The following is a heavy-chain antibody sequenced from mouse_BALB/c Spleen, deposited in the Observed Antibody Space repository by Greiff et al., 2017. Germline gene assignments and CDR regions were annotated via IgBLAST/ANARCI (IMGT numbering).Heavy chain of an antibody. CDR2: ISSGGST. V-gene: IGHV5-6-5*01. Sequence: EVMLVESGGGLVKPGGSLKLSCAASGFTFSSYAMSWVRQTPEKRLEWVASISSGGSTYYPDSVKGRFTISRDNARNILYLQMSSLRSEDTAMYYCATMITTKAMDYWGQGTSVTVSS. D-gene: IGHD2-4*01. CDR3: ATMITTKAMDY. CDR1: GFTFSSYA. J-gene: IGHJ4*01.